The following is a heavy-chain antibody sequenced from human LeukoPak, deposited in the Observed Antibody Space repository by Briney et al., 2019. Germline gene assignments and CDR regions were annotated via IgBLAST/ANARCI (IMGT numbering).Heavy chain of an antibody. Sequence: PSETLSLTCAVYGGSFSGYYWSWIRQPPGKGLEWIGEINHSGSTNYNPSLKSRVTISVDRSKNQFSLKLSSVTAADTAVYYCAGGGIMITFGGVYYMDVWGKGTTVTISS. CDR1: GGSFSGYY. CDR2: INHSGST. J-gene: IGHJ6*03. D-gene: IGHD3-16*01. CDR3: AGGGIMITFGGVYYMDV. V-gene: IGHV4-34*01.